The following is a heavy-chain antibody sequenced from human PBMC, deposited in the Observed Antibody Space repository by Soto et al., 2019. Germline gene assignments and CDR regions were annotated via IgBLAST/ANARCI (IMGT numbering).Heavy chain of an antibody. V-gene: IGHV2-26*01. CDR3: ARPRVGYCSGGSCPEWFDP. J-gene: IGHJ5*02. CDR2: IFSSDEK. Sequence: QVTLKESGPVLVRPTETLTLTCTVSGFSLYNARMGVSWIRQPPGKALEWLAHIFSSDEKSYSTSLKSRLTNSKDASKRQVVLTMTNMDPVDTATYYCARPRVGYCSGGSCPEWFDPWGQGTLVTVSS. D-gene: IGHD2-15*01. CDR1: GFSLYNARMG.